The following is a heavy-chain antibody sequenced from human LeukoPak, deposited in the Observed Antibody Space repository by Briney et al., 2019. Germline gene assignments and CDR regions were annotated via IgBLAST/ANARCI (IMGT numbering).Heavy chain of an antibody. J-gene: IGHJ4*02. Sequence: GGSLRLSCAASGFTFSSYAMSWVRQAPGKGLEWVSAISGSGGSTYYADSVKGRYTISRDNSKNTLYLQMNSLRAEDTAVYYCAKDIGPMVRGVISYWGQGTLVTVSS. CDR3: AKDIGPMVRGVISY. CDR2: ISGSGGST. CDR1: GFTFSSYA. D-gene: IGHD3-10*01. V-gene: IGHV3-23*01.